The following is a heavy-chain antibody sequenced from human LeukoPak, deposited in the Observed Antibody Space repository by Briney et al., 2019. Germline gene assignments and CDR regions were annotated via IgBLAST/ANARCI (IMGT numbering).Heavy chain of an antibody. Sequence: GGSLRLSCAASGFTFTTFWMSWVRQAPGKGLEWVANIKQDGSERYYVDSVKGRFTISRDNAKNSLYLQMNSLRAEDTGVYYCAGSGWQVYLDYWGQGTLVTVSS. J-gene: IGHJ4*02. D-gene: IGHD6-19*01. CDR1: GFTFTTFW. CDR3: AGSGWQVYLDY. V-gene: IGHV3-7*01. CDR2: IKQDGSER.